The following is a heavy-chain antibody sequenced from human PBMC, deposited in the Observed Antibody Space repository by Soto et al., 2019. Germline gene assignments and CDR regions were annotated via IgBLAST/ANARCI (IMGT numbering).Heavy chain of an antibody. D-gene: IGHD2-2*01. Sequence: SETLSLTCSVFADSIRDGGYYWSWIRQLPGKGLEWLGYIYYTGTTYYNPSLKSRLTMSVDMSKSQFSLKLTSLTAADTAVYYCAKVPFSQLHPVATPRFFAPRGRGILGTVS. J-gene: IGHJ5*02. V-gene: IGHV4-31*03. CDR3: AKVPFSQLHPVATPRFFAP. CDR2: IYYTGTT. CDR1: ADSIRDGGYY.